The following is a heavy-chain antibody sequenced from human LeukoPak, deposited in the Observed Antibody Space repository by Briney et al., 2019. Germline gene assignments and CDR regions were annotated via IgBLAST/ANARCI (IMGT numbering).Heavy chain of an antibody. CDR1: GGSTSSYY. D-gene: IGHD4-17*01. J-gene: IGHJ4*02. V-gene: IGHV4-59*01. CDR3: ARDNYGDSFDY. CDR2: IYLSVGT. Sequence: PPQTLSLTCTLSGGSTSSYYWGWVRQPPRGGLGWRWYIYLSVGTNYNPSLKSRVTISVDTSKNQLSLKLSSATAADTAVYYCARDNYGDSFDYWGQGTLVTVSS.